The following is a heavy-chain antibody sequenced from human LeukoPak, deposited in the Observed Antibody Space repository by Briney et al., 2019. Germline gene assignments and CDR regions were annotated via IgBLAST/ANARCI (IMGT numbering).Heavy chain of an antibody. J-gene: IGHJ4*02. CDR2: ISYDGSNK. V-gene: IGHV3-30*18. CDR1: GFTFSSYG. D-gene: IGHD1-26*01. Sequence: PGGSLRLSCAASGFTFSSYGMHWVRQAPGKGLEWVAVISYDGSNKYYADSVKGRFTISRDNSKNTLYLQMNSLRAEDTAVCYCAKPVGATIVRGGYFDYWGQGTLVTVSS. CDR3: AKPVGATIVRGGYFDY.